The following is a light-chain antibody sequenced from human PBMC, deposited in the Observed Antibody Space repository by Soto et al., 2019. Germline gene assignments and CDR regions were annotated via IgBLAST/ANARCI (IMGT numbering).Light chain of an antibody. Sequence: EIVLTQSPGTLSLSPGERATLSCRASQRVSSSYLAWYQQKLGQAPRLLIYGASSRATGIPDRFSGSGSGTDFTLTISRLEPEDFAVYYCQLYGSSRYTFGQGTKLEIK. V-gene: IGKV3-20*01. CDR1: QRVSSSY. CDR3: QLYGSSRYT. CDR2: GAS. J-gene: IGKJ2*01.